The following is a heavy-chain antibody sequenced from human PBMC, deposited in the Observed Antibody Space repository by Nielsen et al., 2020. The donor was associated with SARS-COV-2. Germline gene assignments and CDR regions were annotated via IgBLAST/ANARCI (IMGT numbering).Heavy chain of an antibody. Sequence: SETLSLTCTVSGGAISSYYWTWIRQPPEKGLEWIAYIYDSGNTNYNPSLKSRVTISVDTSRNQFSLKLTSVTAADTAVYYCARDSSGTYRRVDYWGQGTLVTVSS. CDR1: GGAISSYY. D-gene: IGHD3-22*01. J-gene: IGHJ4*02. CDR2: IYDSGNT. CDR3: ARDSSGTYRRVDY. V-gene: IGHV4-59*13.